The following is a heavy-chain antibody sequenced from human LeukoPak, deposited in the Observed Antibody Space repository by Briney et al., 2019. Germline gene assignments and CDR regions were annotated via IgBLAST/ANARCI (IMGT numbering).Heavy chain of an antibody. CDR2: MKQDGSEK. V-gene: IGHV3-7*04. CDR3: AREEGSSIYYRYFDY. D-gene: IGHD6-13*01. Sequence: GSLRLSCAASGFTFSRYWMSWVRQAPGKGLEWVANMKQDGSEKYYVGSVKGRFTISRGNAKNSLYLQMNSLRAEDTAVYYCAREEGSSIYYRYFDYWGQGTLATVSS. CDR1: GFTFSRYW. J-gene: IGHJ4*02.